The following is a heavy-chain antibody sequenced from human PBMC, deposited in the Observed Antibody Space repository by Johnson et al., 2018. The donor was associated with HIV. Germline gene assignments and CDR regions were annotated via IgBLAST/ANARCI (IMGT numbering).Heavy chain of an antibody. CDR1: EFSVSGNY. D-gene: IGHD3-3*01. Sequence: QVQLVESGVGLVKPGGSLRLSCAGSEFSVSGNYMTWVRQAPGKGLEWVAVISYDGNNKYYADSVKGRFTISRDNSKNTLHLQMNSLRAEDAAVYYCARTTLRFLDRGDDAFDIWGQGTMVTVSS. V-gene: IGHV3-30*04. CDR3: ARTTLRFLDRGDDAFDI. CDR2: ISYDGNNK. J-gene: IGHJ3*02.